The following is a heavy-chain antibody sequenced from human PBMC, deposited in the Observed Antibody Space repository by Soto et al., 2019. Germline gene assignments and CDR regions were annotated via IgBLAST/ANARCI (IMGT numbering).Heavy chain of an antibody. CDR2: INHSGST. CDR3: ARGGVKYSSNRRAFDI. Sequence: QVQLQQWGAGLLKPSETLSLTCAVYGGSFSGYYWSWIRQPPGKGPEWIGEINHSGSTNYNPSLKSRVTISVDTSKNQFSLKLSAVTAADTAVYYCARGGVKYSSNRRAFDIWGQGTMVTVSS. CDR1: GGSFSGYY. J-gene: IGHJ3*02. D-gene: IGHD6-13*01. V-gene: IGHV4-34*01.